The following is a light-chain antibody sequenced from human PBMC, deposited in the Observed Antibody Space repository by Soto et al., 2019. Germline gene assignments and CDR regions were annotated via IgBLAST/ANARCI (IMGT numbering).Light chain of an antibody. J-gene: IGKJ5*01. Sequence: DIVMTQSPLSLPVTPGEPASISCRSSQSLLHSNGYNYLDWYLQKPGQSPQLLIYFGSNRASGVPDRFSGSGSGTDFTLKISRVEAEDFGVYYCMQAIQTPRAFGQGTRLEIK. CDR3: MQAIQTPRA. V-gene: IGKV2-28*01. CDR2: FGS. CDR1: QSLLHSNGYNY.